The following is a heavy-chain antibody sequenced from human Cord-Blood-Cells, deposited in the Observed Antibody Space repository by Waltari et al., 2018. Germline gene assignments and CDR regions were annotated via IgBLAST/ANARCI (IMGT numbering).Heavy chain of an antibody. D-gene: IGHD3-3*01. V-gene: IGHV4-34*01. CDR3: ARKHTIFGVVPPYNWFDP. J-gene: IGHJ5*02. CDR1: GGSFSGYH. Sequence: QVQLQQWGAGLLKPSETLSLPCAVYGGSFSGYHWSWIRQPPRQGLGWIGEINHSGSTNYNPSLKSRVTRSVDTSKNQFSLKLSSVTAADTAVYYCARKHTIFGVVPPYNWFDPWGQGTLVTVSS. CDR2: INHSGST.